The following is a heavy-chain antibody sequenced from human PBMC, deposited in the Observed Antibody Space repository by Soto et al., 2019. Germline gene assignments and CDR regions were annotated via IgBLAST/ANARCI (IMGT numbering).Heavy chain of an antibody. Sequence: PSWTLSLTRAASGGSVYSSGYVWDWISQPPGKGPEWIGSVYYSGNAYYTPSLKSRITISVDTSENQFSLKLTSVTAADTAVYYCASLRGSGTNSFFDFRGQGTLVTVSS. CDR1: GGSVYSSGYV. V-gene: IGHV4-39*07. CDR3: ASLRGSGTNSFFDF. D-gene: IGHD3-10*01. CDR2: VYYSGNA. J-gene: IGHJ4*02.